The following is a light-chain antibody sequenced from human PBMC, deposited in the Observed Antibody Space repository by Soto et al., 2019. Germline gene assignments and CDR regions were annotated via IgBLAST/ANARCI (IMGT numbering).Light chain of an antibody. CDR1: QSVSSNY. CDR3: QQYSRSPST. V-gene: IGKV3-20*01. J-gene: IGKJ2*01. Sequence: EIVLTQSPDTLSLSPGDRATLSCRASQSVSSNYLVWYQQKPGQALRLLIYGASIRATGIPERLTGSGSGTDFALTTTRLEPEDFAVYYCQQYSRSPSTFGQGTKLETK. CDR2: GAS.